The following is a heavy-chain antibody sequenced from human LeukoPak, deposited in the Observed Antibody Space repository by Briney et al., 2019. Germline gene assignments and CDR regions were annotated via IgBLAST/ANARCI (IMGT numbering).Heavy chain of an antibody. CDR1: GFTFSSYS. J-gene: IGHJ4*02. CDR3: AKSIARYDTQSDY. D-gene: IGHD3-22*01. V-gene: IGHV3-23*01. Sequence: QPGGSLRLSCAASGFTFSSYSMNWVRQAPGKGLEWVSAISGSGGSTYYADSVKGRFTISRDNSKNTLYLQMNSLRAEDTAVYYCAKSIARYDTQSDYWGQGTLVTVSS. CDR2: ISGSGGST.